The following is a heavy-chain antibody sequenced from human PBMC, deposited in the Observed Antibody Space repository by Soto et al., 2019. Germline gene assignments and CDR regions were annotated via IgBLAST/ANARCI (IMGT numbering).Heavy chain of an antibody. Sequence: ASVKVSCKASGYTFTSYGISWVRQAPGQGLEWMGWISAYNGNTNYAQKLQGRVTMTTDTSTSTAYMEVRSLRSDDTAVHYCARDAKDFWSGYPFYYYYYMDVWGKGTTVTVSS. J-gene: IGHJ6*03. D-gene: IGHD3-3*01. CDR3: ARDAKDFWSGYPFYYYYYMDV. V-gene: IGHV1-18*01. CDR2: ISAYNGNT. CDR1: GYTFTSYG.